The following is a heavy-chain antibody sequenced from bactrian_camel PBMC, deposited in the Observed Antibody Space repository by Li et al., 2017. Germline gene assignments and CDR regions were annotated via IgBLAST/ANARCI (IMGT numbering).Heavy chain of an antibody. CDR2: IYRGGRTT. D-gene: IGHD3*01. V-gene: IGHV3S54*01. CDR1: AYLFNGSF. CDR3: AARMYPDPLDPLLPSIPSTFWS. J-gene: IGHJ6*01. Sequence: HVQLVESGGGSVQAGGSLRLSCSASAYLFNGSFCMGWYRQAPGKLREGVAAIYRGGRTTYYPDSVKGRFTISRDNAKKILYLEMNNLTDEDTAMYYCAARMYPDPLDPLLPSIPSTFWSLGPGDPGHRL.